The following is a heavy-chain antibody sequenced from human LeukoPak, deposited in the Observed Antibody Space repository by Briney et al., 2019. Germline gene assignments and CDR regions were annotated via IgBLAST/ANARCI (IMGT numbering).Heavy chain of an antibody. J-gene: IGHJ6*03. CDR3: AKVRDTFGLYYYMDV. CDR1: GFTFSNYG. Sequence: GGSLRLSCEAPGFTFSNYGMHWVRQAPGKGLERVAAISYHGRNENYADSVKGRFTISRDNSKNILYLQMNSLRAEDTAVYYCAKVRDTFGLYYYMDVWGNGTTVIVSS. CDR2: ISYHGRNE. V-gene: IGHV3-30*18. D-gene: IGHD3-16*02.